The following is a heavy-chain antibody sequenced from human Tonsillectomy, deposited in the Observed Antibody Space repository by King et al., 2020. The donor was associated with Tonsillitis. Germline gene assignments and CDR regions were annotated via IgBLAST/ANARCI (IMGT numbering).Heavy chain of an antibody. Sequence: VQLVESGGGVVQPGRSLRLSCAASGFTFSSYAMHWVRQAPGKGLEWVAVISYDGSNKYYADSVKGRFTISRDNSKNTLYLQMNSLRAEDTAVYYCARSTSSRTREFDYWGQGTLVTVSS. CDR1: GFTFSSYA. V-gene: IGHV3-30*04. D-gene: IGHD2-2*01. J-gene: IGHJ4*02. CDR2: ISYDGSNK. CDR3: ARSTSSRTREFDY.